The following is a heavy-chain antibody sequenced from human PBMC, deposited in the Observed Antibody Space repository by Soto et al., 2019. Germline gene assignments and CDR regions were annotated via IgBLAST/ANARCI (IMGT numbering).Heavy chain of an antibody. D-gene: IGHD4-4*01. CDR3: ARDLTDYNYEYKFRF. V-gene: IGHV3-30*03. Sequence: XGSLRLSCAASGFTFSDFGMHCVRHSPGKGLEWVAVISFEGSNKYFAESVKGRFTISRDDSKNTVYLQMNSLRPEDTAVYFCARDLTDYNYEYKFRFWGQATLVNVSS. J-gene: IGHJ3*01. CDR1: GFTFSDFG. CDR2: ISFEGSNK.